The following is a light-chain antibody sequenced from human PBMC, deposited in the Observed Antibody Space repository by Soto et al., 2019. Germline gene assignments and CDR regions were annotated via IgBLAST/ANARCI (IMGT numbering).Light chain of an antibody. CDR2: DFN. V-gene: IGLV2-14*03. Sequence: QSALTQPASVSGSPGQSITMSCTGTSSDVGGQNYVSWFQHHPGKAPKLLIYDFNNRPSGVSDRFSGSKSGNTASLTISGLQAEDEADYYCSSYTTSNTLDVVFGGGTKVTVL. J-gene: IGLJ2*01. CDR1: SSDVGGQNY. CDR3: SSYTTSNTLDVV.